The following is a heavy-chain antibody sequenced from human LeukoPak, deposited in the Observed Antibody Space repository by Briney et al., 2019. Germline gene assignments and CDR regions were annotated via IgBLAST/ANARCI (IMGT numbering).Heavy chain of an antibody. CDR2: INHSGST. D-gene: IGHD3-3*01. Sequence: SETLSLTCTVSGGSISSSSYYWSWIRQPPGRGLVWIGEINHSGSTNYNPSLKSRVTISVDTYKNQFSLKLSSVTAADTAVYYCARAPRAITIFGVAGHYYYYGMDVWGQGTTVTVSS. V-gene: IGHV4-39*07. J-gene: IGHJ6*02. CDR1: GGSISSSSYY. CDR3: ARAPRAITIFGVAGHYYYYGMDV.